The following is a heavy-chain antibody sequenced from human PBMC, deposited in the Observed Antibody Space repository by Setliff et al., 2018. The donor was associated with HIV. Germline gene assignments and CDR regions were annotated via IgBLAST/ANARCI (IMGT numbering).Heavy chain of an antibody. Sequence: PGGSLRLSCTASGFPFSSFGMDWVRRAPGRGLEWVSSISIGSGGAIDYADSVQGRFTISRDDSKNSLYLQMNSLRVEDTAVYYCARDYLYYNLYNGSPVYGMDVWGQGTTVTVSS. V-gene: IGHV3-21*01. CDR3: ARDYLYYNLYNGSPVYGMDV. CDR2: ISIGSGGAI. J-gene: IGHJ6*02. CDR1: GFPFSSFG. D-gene: IGHD3-3*01.